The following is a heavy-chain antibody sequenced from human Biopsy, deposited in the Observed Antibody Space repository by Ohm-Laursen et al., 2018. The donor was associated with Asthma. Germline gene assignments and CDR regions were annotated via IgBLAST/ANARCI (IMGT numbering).Heavy chain of an antibody. CDR1: GGSFSSNY. Sequence: SDTLSLTCAVYGGSFSSNYWSWIRQTPGKGLEWLGDTHHSGYTNYNPSLSSRLTLSVDTSKNQFSLRLTSVTAADTAVYYCARSDDMGVWGQGTTVTVSS. CDR3: ARSDDMGV. CDR2: THHSGYT. V-gene: IGHV4-34*01. J-gene: IGHJ6*02.